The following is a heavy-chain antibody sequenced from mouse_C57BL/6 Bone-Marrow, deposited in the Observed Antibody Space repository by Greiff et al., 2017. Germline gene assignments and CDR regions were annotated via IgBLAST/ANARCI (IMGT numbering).Heavy chain of an antibody. CDR1: GYTFTDYN. CDR2: INPNNGGT. Sequence: VQLQQSGPELVKPGASVKIPCKASGYTFTDYNMDWVKQSPGKSLEWIGDINPNNGGTIYNQKFKGKATLTVDKSSSTAYMERRSLTSEDTAVYYWARGTGYWYFDVWGRGTTVTVSA. V-gene: IGHV1-18*01. CDR3: ARGTGYWYFDV. J-gene: IGHJ1*03.